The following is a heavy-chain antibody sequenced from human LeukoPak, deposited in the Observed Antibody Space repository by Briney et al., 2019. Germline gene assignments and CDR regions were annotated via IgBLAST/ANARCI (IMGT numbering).Heavy chain of an antibody. J-gene: IGHJ4*02. CDR2: ISAYNGNT. CDR1: GYTFTRYG. D-gene: IGHD1-26*01. V-gene: IGHV1-18*01. CDR3: ARDQGTGGSYSLDY. Sequence: ASVKISCKASGYTFTRYGISGVRQAPGQGLKGRGWISAYNGNTNYAQKLQGRVTMTTDTSTSTAYMELRSLRSDDTAVYYCARDQGTGGSYSLDYWGQGTLVTVSS.